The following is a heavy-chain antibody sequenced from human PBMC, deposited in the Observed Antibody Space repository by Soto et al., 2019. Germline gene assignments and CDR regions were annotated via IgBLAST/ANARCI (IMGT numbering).Heavy chain of an antibody. D-gene: IGHD1-26*01. CDR1: GGTFSSYA. J-gene: IGHJ6*02. CDR3: ARPDPYFATSHRGFGAMDV. V-gene: IGHV1-69*01. Sequence: QVQLVQSGAEVKKPGSSVKVSCRASGGTFSSYAISWVRQAPGQGLEWMGGIIPIFGTANYAQRFRGRVTISADESTGTAYMELTSLRSEDTAMYYCARPDPYFATSHRGFGAMDVWGQGTAVTVSS. CDR2: IIPIFGTA.